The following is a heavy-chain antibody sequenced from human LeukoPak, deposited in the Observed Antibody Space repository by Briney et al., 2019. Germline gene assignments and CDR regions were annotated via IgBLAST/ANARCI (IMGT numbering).Heavy chain of an antibody. D-gene: IGHD4-11*01. CDR2: IYTSGST. CDR3: ARMASGVTTIDYYYYYMDV. CDR1: GGSISSANYY. V-gene: IGHV4-61*02. Sequence: SQTLSLTCTVSGGSISSANYYWTWIRQPAGKGLEWIGPIYTSGSTNYNPSLKSRVTMSVVTSKNQFSLKLSSVTAADTAVYYCARMASGVTTIDYYYYYMDVWGKGTTVTISS. J-gene: IGHJ6*03.